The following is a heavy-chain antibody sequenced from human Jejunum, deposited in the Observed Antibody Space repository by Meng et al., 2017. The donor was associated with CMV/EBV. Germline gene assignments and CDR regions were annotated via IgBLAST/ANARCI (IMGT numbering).Heavy chain of an antibody. CDR3: AKQADPSAYFFDF. V-gene: IGHV1-8*01. D-gene: IGHD6-25*01. Sequence: SGYTSTSFEIHWVRQAPGQGLEWMGWMKPNNGETGYEKKFQGRVTMTRDRSTSTAHMELRSLRSEDTAIYYCAKQADPSAYFFDFWGQGTGVTVSS. CDR1: GYTSTSFE. J-gene: IGHJ4*02. CDR2: MKPNNGET.